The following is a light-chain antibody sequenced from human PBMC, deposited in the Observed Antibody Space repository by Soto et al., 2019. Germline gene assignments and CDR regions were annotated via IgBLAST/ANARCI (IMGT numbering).Light chain of an antibody. CDR2: WAS. CDR3: QQYYSTPWT. Sequence: DIVMTQSPDSLAVSLGERATINCKSSQSVLYRSNNKNYFAWYQHKPGQPPKLLIYWASTRESGVPDRFSGSGSGTDFTLPICSLQAEDVAVYYCQQYYSTPWTVGQGTKVEIK. V-gene: IGKV4-1*01. J-gene: IGKJ1*01. CDR1: QSVLYRSNNKNY.